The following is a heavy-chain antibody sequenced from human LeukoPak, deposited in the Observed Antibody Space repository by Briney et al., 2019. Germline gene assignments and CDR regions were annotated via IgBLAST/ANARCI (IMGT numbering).Heavy chain of an antibody. V-gene: IGHV4-59*10. Sequence: SETLSLTCAVYGGSFSGYYWSWIRQPAGKGLEWIGRIYTSGSTNYNPSLKSRVTISVDTSKNQFSLKLSSVTAAVTAVYYCARYQSAGLRNYKGDAFDIWGQGTMVTVSS. CDR2: IYTSGST. D-gene: IGHD1-7*01. CDR3: ARYQSAGLRNYKGDAFDI. CDR1: GGSFSGYY. J-gene: IGHJ3*02.